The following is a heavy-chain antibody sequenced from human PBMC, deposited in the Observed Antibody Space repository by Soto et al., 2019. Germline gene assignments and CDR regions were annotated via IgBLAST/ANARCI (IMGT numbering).Heavy chain of an antibody. D-gene: IGHD2-21*01. Sequence: QIQLVQSGAEVKKPGASVKVSCKASGYTFTDHGISWVRQAPGQGLEWVGWISAFTDYTDYAQKFRGRVTMTTDKSTNTAYMELRSLTSDDTGVYYSATDRPRLTQQIGDVYWGQGTLVTVSS. J-gene: IGHJ4*02. CDR2: ISAFTDYT. V-gene: IGHV1-18*01. CDR3: ATDRPRLTQQIGDVY. CDR1: GYTFTDHG.